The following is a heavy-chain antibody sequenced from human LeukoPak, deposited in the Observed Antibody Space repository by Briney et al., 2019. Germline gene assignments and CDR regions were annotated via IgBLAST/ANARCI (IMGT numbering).Heavy chain of an antibody. CDR1: GFTFSSYW. D-gene: IGHD6-13*01. J-gene: IGHJ4*02. Sequence: GGSLRLSCAASGFTFSSYWMSWVRQAPGKGLEWVANIKQDGSEKYYVDSVKGRFTISRDNTKNSLYLQMNSLRDDDSAVYYCARGGYSSSWYWIYWGQGTLVTVSS. V-gene: IGHV3-7*01. CDR3: ARGGYSSSWYWIY. CDR2: IKQDGSEK.